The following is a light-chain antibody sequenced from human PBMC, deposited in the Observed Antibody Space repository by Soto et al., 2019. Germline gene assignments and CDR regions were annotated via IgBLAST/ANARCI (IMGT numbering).Light chain of an antibody. CDR3: QQYGSSPLT. CDR1: QSVSAGH. V-gene: IGKV3-20*01. J-gene: IGKJ4*01. Sequence: EIVLTQSPGTLSLSPGERATLSCRSSQSVSAGHLAWYQQKPGQAPRLFIYGASSRATGIPDRFSGSGSGTDFTLTISRLEPEDFEVYFCQQYGSSPLTFGGGTKVDIK. CDR2: GAS.